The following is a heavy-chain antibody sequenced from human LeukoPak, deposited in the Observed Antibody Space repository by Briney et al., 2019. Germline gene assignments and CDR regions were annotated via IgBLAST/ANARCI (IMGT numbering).Heavy chain of an antibody. V-gene: IGHV4-59*01. J-gene: IGHJ4*02. CDR3: ARADSRGYNYIDY. CDR2: IFYSGST. D-gene: IGHD3-22*01. Sequence: SETLSLTCTVSGGSISNYYWSWIRQPPGKGLEWIGYIFYSGSTNYNPSLKSRVTISVDTSKNKFSLKPRSVAAADTAVYYCARADSRGYNYIDYWGQGALVTVSS. CDR1: GGSISNYY.